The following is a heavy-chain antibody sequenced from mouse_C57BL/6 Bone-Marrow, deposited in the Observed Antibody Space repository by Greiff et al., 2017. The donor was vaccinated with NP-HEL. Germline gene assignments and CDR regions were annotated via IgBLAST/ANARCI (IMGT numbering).Heavy chain of an antibody. CDR3: ASIYYDDEWFEY. J-gene: IGHJ3*01. CDR2: IWGVGST. CDR1: GFSLTSYG. D-gene: IGHD2-4*01. Sequence: QVQLQQSGPGLVAPSQSLSITCTVSGFSLTSYGVDWVRQSPGKGLEWLGVIWGVGSTNYNSALKSRLSISKDNSKSQVFLKMNSLQPDDTAMYYCASIYYDDEWFEYWGQGTLGTVCA. V-gene: IGHV2-6*01.